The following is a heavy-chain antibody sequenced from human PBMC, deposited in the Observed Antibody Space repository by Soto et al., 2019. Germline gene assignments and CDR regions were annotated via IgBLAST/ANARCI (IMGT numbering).Heavy chain of an antibody. CDR2: ISSSSSYI. CDR3: AKGGGGYYFDY. CDR1: GFTFSSYS. J-gene: IGHJ4*02. D-gene: IGHD3-16*01. Sequence: EVQLVESGGGLVKPGGSLRLSCAASGFTFSSYSMNWVRQAPGKGLEWVSSISSSSSYIYYADSVKGRFTISRDNAKNARDLQINTLRAEDTAVYYFAKGGGGYYFDYWGQGTLVTVSS. V-gene: IGHV3-21*01.